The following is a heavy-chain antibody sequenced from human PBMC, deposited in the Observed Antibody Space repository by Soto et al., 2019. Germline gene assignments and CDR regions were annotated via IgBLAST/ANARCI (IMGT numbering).Heavy chain of an antibody. CDR2: TYYRSQWYS. CDR1: GDSVSSDSAA. Sequence: PSQTLSLPCAISGDSVSSDSAAWNWVRQSSSRGLEWLGRTYYRSQWYSDYAVAVKSRITISPDTSKNQFSLHLNSVTPEDTAVYYCARDRSSVVATTFYYYGMDVWGQGTPVTVSS. D-gene: IGHD2-15*01. V-gene: IGHV6-1*01. CDR3: ARDRSSVVATTFYYYGMDV. J-gene: IGHJ6*02.